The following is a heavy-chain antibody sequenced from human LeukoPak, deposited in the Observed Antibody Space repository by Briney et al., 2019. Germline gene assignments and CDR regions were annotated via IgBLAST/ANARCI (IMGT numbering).Heavy chain of an antibody. Sequence: GGSLRLSCAASGFTFSSYGMHWVRQAPGKGLEWVAVIWYDGSNKYYADSVKGRFTISRDNSKNTLYLQMNSLRAEDTAVYYCARELIAVAGTDYYYGMDVWGQGTTVTLSS. CDR2: IWYDGSNK. CDR3: ARELIAVAGTDYYYGMDV. D-gene: IGHD6-19*01. CDR1: GFTFSSYG. J-gene: IGHJ6*02. V-gene: IGHV3-33*01.